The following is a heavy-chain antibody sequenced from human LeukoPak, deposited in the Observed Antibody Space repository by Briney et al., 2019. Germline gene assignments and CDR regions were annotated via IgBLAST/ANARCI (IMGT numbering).Heavy chain of an antibody. CDR2: IYYSGST. V-gene: IGHV4-59*01. J-gene: IGHJ6*02. Sequence: SETLSLTCTVSGGSISSYYWSWIRQPPGKGLEWIGYIYYSGSTNYNPSLKSRVTISVDTSKNQFSLKLSSVTAADTAVYYCARDSVAVADNYYYYYGMDVWGQGTTVTVSS. D-gene: IGHD6-19*01. CDR3: ARDSVAVADNYYYYYGMDV. CDR1: GGSISSYY.